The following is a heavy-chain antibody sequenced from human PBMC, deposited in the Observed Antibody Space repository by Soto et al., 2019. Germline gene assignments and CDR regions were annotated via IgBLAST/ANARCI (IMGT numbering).Heavy chain of an antibody. Sequence: GGSLRLSCADSGFTFSSYAMHWVRQAPGKGLEWVAVISYDGNNEYYADSVQGRFTISRDNSKNTLYLQMNSLRAEDTAVYTCARDRSRWSGWEENYHHGMDVWGHGTTVTVSS. CDR3: ARDRSRWSGWEENYHHGMDV. D-gene: IGHD6-19*01. CDR2: ISYDGNNE. J-gene: IGHJ6*02. V-gene: IGHV3-30-3*01. CDR1: GFTFSSYA.